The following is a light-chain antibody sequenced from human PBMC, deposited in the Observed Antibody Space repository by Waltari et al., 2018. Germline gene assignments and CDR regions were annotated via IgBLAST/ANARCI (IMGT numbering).Light chain of an antibody. CDR3: AVWDANLNGPV. CDR1: RSNVGKTA. CDR2: YDD. Sequence: QSVLTQPPSVSGTPRQRVSISCSGCRSNVGKTAANWYVQVPGQPPKLLIYYDDMLSSGVSDRFSGSKSGTSGTLAISGLQSEDEGDYYCAVWDANLNGPVFGGGTRVTVL. J-gene: IGLJ3*02. V-gene: IGLV1-36*01.